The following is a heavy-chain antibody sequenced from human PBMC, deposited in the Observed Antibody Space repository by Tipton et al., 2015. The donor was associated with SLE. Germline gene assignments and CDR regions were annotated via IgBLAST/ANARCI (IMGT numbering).Heavy chain of an antibody. CDR3: ARDMGGLRAFDI. CDR2: FYHSGST. Sequence: TLSLTCTVSGGSISSSGYDWGWIRQPPGKGLEWIGSFYHSGSTYYNPSLKSRVTVSADTSKNQFSLKLSSVTAADTAVYYCARDMGGLRAFDIWGQGTMVTVSS. J-gene: IGHJ3*02. D-gene: IGHD3-16*01. V-gene: IGHV4-39*07. CDR1: GGSISSSGYD.